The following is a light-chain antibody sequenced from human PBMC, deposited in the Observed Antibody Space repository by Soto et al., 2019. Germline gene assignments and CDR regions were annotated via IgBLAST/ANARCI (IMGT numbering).Light chain of an antibody. CDR2: GNS. CDR3: QSYDSSLSAL. CDR1: SSNIGAGYD. V-gene: IGLV1-40*01. Sequence: QSVLTQPPSVTGAPGQRVTISCTGSSSNIGAGYDVHWYQQLPGTAPKLLIYGNSNRPSGVPDRFSGSKSGTSASLAITGLQAEGEADYYCQSYDSSLSALFGGGTKLTV. J-gene: IGLJ3*02.